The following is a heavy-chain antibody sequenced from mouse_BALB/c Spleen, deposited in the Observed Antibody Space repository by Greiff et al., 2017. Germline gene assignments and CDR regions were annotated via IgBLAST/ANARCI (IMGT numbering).Heavy chain of an antibody. Sequence: EVKLMESGPGLVKPSQSLSLTCSVTGYSITSGYYWNWIRQFPGNKLEWMGYISYDGSNNYNPSLKNRNSITRDTSKNQFFLKLNSVTTEDTATYYCARGWDYWGQGTTLTVSS. J-gene: IGHJ2*01. V-gene: IGHV3-6*02. CDR1: GYSITSGYY. CDR3: ARGWDY. CDR2: ISYDGSN.